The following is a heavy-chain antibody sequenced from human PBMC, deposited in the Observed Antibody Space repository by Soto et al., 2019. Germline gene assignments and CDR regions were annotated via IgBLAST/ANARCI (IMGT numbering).Heavy chain of an antibody. V-gene: IGHV1-69*13. Sequence: SVKVSCKASGGTFSSYAISWVRQAPGQGLEWMGGIIPIFGIANYAQKFQGRVTITADESTSTAYMELSSLRSEDTAVCYCARVNGPELGVYYGMDVWGQGTTVTVSS. CDR2: IIPIFGIA. CDR1: GGTFSSYA. CDR3: ARVNGPELGVYYGMDV. J-gene: IGHJ6*02. D-gene: IGHD3-3*01.